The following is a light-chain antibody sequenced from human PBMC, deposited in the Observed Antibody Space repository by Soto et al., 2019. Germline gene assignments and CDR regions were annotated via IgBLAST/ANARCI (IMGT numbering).Light chain of an antibody. J-gene: IGLJ1*01. CDR1: SPDVGGYNY. Sequence: QSVLTQPPSASGSPGQSVTISCTGTSPDVGGYNYISWYQHHPGKGPKLIIYEVSERPSGVPDRFSGSKSGNTASLTVSGLQAEDDANYYYSSYAGSNNRGVFESGTKVTGL. V-gene: IGLV2-8*01. CDR3: SSYAGSNNRGV. CDR2: EVS.